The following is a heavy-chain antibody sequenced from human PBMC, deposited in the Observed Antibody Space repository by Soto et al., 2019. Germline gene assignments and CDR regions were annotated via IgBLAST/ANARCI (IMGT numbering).Heavy chain of an antibody. CDR2: IYPGDSDT. D-gene: IGHD6-13*01. J-gene: IGHJ6*02. CDR3: ARHVGYSSSWYHYYGMDV. V-gene: IGHV5-51*01. Sequence: GESLKISCKGSGYSFTSYWIGWVRQMPGKGLEWMGIIYPGDSDTRYSSSFQGQVTISADKSISTAYLQWSSLKASDTAMYYCARHVGYSSSWYHYYGMDVWGQGTTVTVSS. CDR1: GYSFTSYW.